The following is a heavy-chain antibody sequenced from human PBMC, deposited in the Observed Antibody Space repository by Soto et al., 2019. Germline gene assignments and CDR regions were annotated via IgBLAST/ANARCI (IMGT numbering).Heavy chain of an antibody. Sequence: GASVKVSCEASGGTFSSYAISWVRQAPGQGLEWMGGIIPIFGTANYAQKFQGRVTITADESTSTAYMELSSLRSEDTAVYYCASKQSYRLQVYYYGMDVWGQGTTVTVSS. J-gene: IGHJ6*02. V-gene: IGHV1-69*13. CDR2: IIPIFGTA. CDR1: GGTFSSYA. D-gene: IGHD4-4*01. CDR3: ASKQSYRLQVYYYGMDV.